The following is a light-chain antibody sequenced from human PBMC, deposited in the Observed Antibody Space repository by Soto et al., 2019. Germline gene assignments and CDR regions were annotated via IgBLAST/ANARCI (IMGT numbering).Light chain of an antibody. CDR2: DVS. CDR1: SSDVGGYNY. J-gene: IGLJ1*01. CDR3: CSYAGSYTLYV. V-gene: IGLV2-11*01. Sequence: QSALTQPRSVSGSRGQSVTISCTGTSSDVGGYNYVSWYQQHPGKAPKLMIYDVSKRPSGVPDRFSGSKSGNTASLTISGLQAEDEADYYCCSYAGSYTLYVFGTGTKLTVL.